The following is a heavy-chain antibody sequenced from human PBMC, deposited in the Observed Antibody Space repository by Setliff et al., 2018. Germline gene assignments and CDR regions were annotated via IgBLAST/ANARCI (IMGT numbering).Heavy chain of an antibody. D-gene: IGHD5-18*01. CDR3: AREGVDTRSSTDYRYYMDV. CDR2: TIPSFGST. CDR1: GGTFRSYG. Sequence: GASVKVSCKASGGTFRSYGISWVRQAPGQGLEWMGGTIPSFGSTNYAQKFQDRVTIITDESTSTAYMELSSLRTEDTAVYYCAREGVDTRSSTDYRYYMDVWGKGTTGTVSS. J-gene: IGHJ6*03. V-gene: IGHV1-69*05.